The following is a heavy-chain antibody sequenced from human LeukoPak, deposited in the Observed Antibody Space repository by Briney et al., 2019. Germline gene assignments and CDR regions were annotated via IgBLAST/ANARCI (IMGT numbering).Heavy chain of an antibody. J-gene: IGHJ4*02. D-gene: IGHD4-11*01. CDR3: ARGWHSNYGYFDY. CDR2: IIPILGIA. Sequence: SVKVSCKASGGTFSSYAISWVRQAPGQGLEWMGRIIPILGIANYAQKFQGRVTITADKSTSTAYMELSSLRSEDTAVYYCARGWHSNYGYFDYWGQGTLVTVSS. CDR1: GGTFSSYA. V-gene: IGHV1-69*04.